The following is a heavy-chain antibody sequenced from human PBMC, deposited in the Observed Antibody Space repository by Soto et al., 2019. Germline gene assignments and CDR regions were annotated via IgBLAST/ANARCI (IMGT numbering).Heavy chain of an antibody. D-gene: IGHD2-21*01. CDR3: AREGEGGMDV. CDR2: IWYDGSNK. J-gene: IGHJ6*02. CDR1: GFTFRDHA. V-gene: IGHV3-33*01. Sequence: GGSLRLSCAASGFTFRDHAMHWFRQAPGKGLEWVAVIWYDGSNKYYAGSVKGRFTISRDNSKNTLYLQMNSLRAEDTAVYYCAREGEGGMDVWGQGTKVTVSS.